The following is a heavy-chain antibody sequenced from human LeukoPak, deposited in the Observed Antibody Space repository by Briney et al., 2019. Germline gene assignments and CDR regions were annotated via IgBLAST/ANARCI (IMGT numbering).Heavy chain of an antibody. V-gene: IGHV1-58*02. CDR2: IVVGSGNT. CDR1: GFTFTSSA. D-gene: IGHD1-1*01. CDR3: AAGPWYDNYYYYYGMDV. Sequence: GTSANVSCKASGFTFTSSAMQWVRQARGQRLEWIGWIVVGSGNTNYAQKFQERVTITRDMSTSTAYMELSSLRSEDTAVYYCAAGPWYDNYYYYYGMDVWGQGTTVTVSS. J-gene: IGHJ6*02.